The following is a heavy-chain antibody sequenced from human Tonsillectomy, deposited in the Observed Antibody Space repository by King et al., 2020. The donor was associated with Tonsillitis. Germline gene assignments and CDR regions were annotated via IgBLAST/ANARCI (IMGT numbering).Heavy chain of an antibody. V-gene: IGHV3-15*01. J-gene: IGHJ4*02. Sequence: VQLVESGGGLVKPGGALRISCEASGFTFNNAWMSWVRQAPGKGLEWIGRIKSKNDGGTTDYAAPVKGRFTISRDDSKNTLSLQMNSLKTEDTAVYYCTTARGITIFGVVTQYYFDYWGQGTLVTVSS. CDR2: IKSKNDGGTT. D-gene: IGHD3-3*01. CDR3: TTARGITIFGVVTQYYFDY. CDR1: GFTFNNAW.